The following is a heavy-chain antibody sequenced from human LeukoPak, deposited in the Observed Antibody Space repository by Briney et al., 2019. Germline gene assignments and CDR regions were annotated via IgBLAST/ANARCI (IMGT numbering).Heavy chain of an antibody. CDR3: ARHVGTYFDY. CDR2: IYYSGST. D-gene: IGHD3-10*01. CDR1: GGSISNYY. Sequence: SETLSLTCTVSGGSISNYYWSWIRQPPGKGLECIGYIYYSGSTNYNPSLKSRVTISIDTTTNQFSLKLSSLTAADTAVYYCARHVGTYFDYWGQGTLVTVSS. J-gene: IGHJ4*02. V-gene: IGHV4-59*08.